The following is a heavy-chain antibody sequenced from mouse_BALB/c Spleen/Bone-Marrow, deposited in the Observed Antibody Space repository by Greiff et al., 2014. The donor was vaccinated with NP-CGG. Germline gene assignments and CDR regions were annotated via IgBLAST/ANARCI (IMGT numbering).Heavy chain of an antibody. J-gene: IGHJ3*01. D-gene: IGHD1-1*01. V-gene: IGHV14-3*02. CDR2: IDPANGNT. CDR1: GFNIKDTY. CDR3: ANYYYDSSLFAY. Sequence: VQLQQSGAELVKPGASVELSCTASGFNIKDTYMHWVKQRPEQGLEWIGRIDPANGNTKYDPKFQGKATITADTSSNTAYLQLSSLTSEDTAVYYCANYYYDSSLFAYWGQGTLVTVSA.